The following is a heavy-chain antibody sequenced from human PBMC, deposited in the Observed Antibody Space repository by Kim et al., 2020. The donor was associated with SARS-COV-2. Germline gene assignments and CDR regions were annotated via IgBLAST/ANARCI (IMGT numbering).Heavy chain of an antibody. D-gene: IGHD6-19*01. Sequence: GGSLRLSCAASGFTFSSYWMSWVRQAPGKGLEWVANIKQDGSAKYYVDSVKGRFTISRDNAKNSLYLQMNSLRAEDTAVYYCARDRRAAVAGTLFDYWGQGTLVTVSS. J-gene: IGHJ4*02. CDR2: IKQDGSAK. CDR3: ARDRRAAVAGTLFDY. CDR1: GFTFSSYW. V-gene: IGHV3-7*01.